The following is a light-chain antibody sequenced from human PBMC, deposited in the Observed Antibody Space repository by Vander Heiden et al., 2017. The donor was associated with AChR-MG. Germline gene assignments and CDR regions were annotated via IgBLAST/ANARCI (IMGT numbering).Light chain of an antibody. V-gene: IGLV1-40*01. CDR2: GNY. J-gene: IGLJ1*01. Sequence: QSVLTPPLPVSGPPGPRVPIPNIGAGYDVHWYQQPPGTGPKLLIYGNYNRPSGVPDRFSGSKSGASASLAITGVQVEDEADYYCQCYDKTLSGYQVFGTGTKVSVL. CDR1: IGAGYD. CDR3: QCYDKTLSGYQV.